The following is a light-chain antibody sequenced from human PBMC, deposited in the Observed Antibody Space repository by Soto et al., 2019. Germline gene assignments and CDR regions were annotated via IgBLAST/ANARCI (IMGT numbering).Light chain of an antibody. CDR2: NAA. V-gene: IGKV1-5*03. J-gene: IGKJ4*01. CDR1: RNINNL. Sequence: DIQMTQSPSTLSASVGDRVAITCRASRNINNLLAWYQQKPGKAPKLLIYNAASLESGVPSMFSGSGSGTEFTLTISSLQPDDFATYYCQRYYSFPLTFGGGTKVEIK. CDR3: QRYYSFPLT.